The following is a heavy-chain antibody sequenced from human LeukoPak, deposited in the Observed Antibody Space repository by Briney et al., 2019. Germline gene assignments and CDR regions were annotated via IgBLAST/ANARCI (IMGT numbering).Heavy chain of an antibody. V-gene: IGHV1-24*01. CDR3: TSGVGRDY. Sequence: ASVKVSCKLSGHTVTDLSIHWVRQAPGKGLEWMGAFDPEEGERVYAQNFQGRITITEDRFTETAYMELNTLRSEDTAIYFCTSGVGRDYWGQGTLVTVSS. D-gene: IGHD2-8*01. CDR2: FDPEEGER. CDR1: GHTVTDLS. J-gene: IGHJ4*02.